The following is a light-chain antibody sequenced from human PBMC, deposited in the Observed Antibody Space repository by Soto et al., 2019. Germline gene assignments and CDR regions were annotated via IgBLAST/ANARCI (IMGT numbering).Light chain of an antibody. CDR2: AVS. CDR3: CSYGGRILVI. V-gene: IGLV2-14*01. J-gene: IGLJ2*01. CDR1: SSEIGGYNY. Sequence: QSVLTQPASVSGSPGQSITISCTGTSSEIGGYNYVSWYQQYPGKAPRLLIYAVSNRPSGVSDRFSGSKSGNTASLTISGLQAEDEAHYYCCSYGGRILVIFGEGTKLTVL.